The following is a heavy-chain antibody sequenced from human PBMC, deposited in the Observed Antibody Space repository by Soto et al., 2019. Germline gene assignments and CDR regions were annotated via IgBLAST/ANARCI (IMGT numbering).Heavy chain of an antibody. CDR2: VSASGGTT. D-gene: IGHD4-4*01. V-gene: IGHV3-23*01. CDR3: AKDLSKGTGREFDY. CDR1: GFTFSTYA. J-gene: IGHJ4*02. Sequence: EVQLLDSGGGLVQPGGSLRLSCAASGFTFSTYAMSWVRQAPGKGLQWVSTVSASGGTTYYADSVKGRFTIFRDNSKNTMYVQMKSLRPEDTAVYYCAKDLSKGTGREFDYWGQGTLVTVSS.